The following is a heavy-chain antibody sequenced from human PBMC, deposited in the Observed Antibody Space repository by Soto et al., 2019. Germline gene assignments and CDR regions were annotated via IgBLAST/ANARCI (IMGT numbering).Heavy chain of an antibody. Sequence: EVQLVESGGVVVQPGGSLRLSCAASGFTFDDYTMHWVRQAPGKGLEWVSLISWDGGSTYYADSVKGRFTISRDNSKNYLYLQMNSLRTEDTALYYCAKDRAAAGYGMDVWGQGTTVTVSS. V-gene: IGHV3-43*01. J-gene: IGHJ6*02. D-gene: IGHD6-13*01. CDR3: AKDRAAAGYGMDV. CDR1: GFTFDDYT. CDR2: ISWDGGST.